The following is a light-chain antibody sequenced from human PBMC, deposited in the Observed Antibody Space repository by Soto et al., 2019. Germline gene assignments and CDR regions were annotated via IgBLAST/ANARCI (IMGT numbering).Light chain of an antibody. J-gene: IGKJ4*01. V-gene: IGKV4-1*01. CDR2: WAS. Sequence: DIVMTQSPDSLAVSLGERATINCKSSQSILYSSNNQNYLAWYQQKPGQSPKLLIYWASIRESGVPDRFSGSGSGTEFSLTITRLQAEDVAVYYCHQYYNVPHTFGGGTKVAIK. CDR3: HQYYNVPHT. CDR1: QSILYSSNNQNY.